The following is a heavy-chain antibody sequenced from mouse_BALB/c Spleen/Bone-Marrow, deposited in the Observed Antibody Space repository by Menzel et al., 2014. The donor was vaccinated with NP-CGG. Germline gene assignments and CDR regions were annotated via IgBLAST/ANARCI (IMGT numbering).Heavy chain of an antibody. Sequence: LVESGAELARPGASVKMSCKASGYTFTSYTMHWVKQRPGQGLEWIGFINPSSNYTNYNQKFKDKATLTADKSSSTAYMQLSSLTSEDSAVYYCARVLRWSLDYWGQGTTLTVSS. CDR1: GYTFTSYT. CDR2: INPSSNYT. V-gene: IGHV1-4*01. J-gene: IGHJ2*01. CDR3: ARVLRWSLDY. D-gene: IGHD6-2*01.